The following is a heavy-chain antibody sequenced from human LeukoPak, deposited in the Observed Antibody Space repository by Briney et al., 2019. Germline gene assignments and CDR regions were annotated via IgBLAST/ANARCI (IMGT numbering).Heavy chain of an antibody. V-gene: IGHV3-7*01. D-gene: IGHD2-15*01. Sequence: PGGSLRLSCAASGFTFSSYSMNWVRQAPGKGLEWVANIKEDGSEKYYVDSVKGRFVISRDNAKNSLYLQMDSLRVDDTAIYYCARDQEGGAGSCYFDFWGQGALVTVSS. J-gene: IGHJ4*02. CDR1: GFTFSSYS. CDR3: ARDQEGGAGSCYFDF. CDR2: IKEDGSEK.